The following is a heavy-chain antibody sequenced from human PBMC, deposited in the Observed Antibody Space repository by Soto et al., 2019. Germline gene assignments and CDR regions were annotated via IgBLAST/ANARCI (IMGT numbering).Heavy chain of an antibody. V-gene: IGHV3-23*01. CDR3: AKDISTVTFDY. CDR1: GFTFSSYA. Sequence: EVQLLESGGGLVQPGGSLRLSCAASGFTFSSYAMSWVRQAPGQGLEWVSAISGSGGRTYYADSVKGRFTIARDNPKNTLYLQMNSLRAEDTAVYYCAKDISTVTFDYWGQGNLVTVSS. J-gene: IGHJ4*02. D-gene: IGHD4-4*01. CDR2: ISGSGGRT.